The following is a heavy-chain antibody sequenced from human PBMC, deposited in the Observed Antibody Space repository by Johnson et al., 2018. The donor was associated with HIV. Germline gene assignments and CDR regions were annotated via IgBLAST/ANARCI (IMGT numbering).Heavy chain of an antibody. Sequence: VQLVESGGGLVKPGGSLRLSCAVSGFTFSNFAMHWVRQAPGKGLEYVSAISSNGIGTYYANSVDGRFTISRDNDKNTLYLEMGSLRVEDMAVYYCARSRGPMRKDAFDIWGQGTKVTVSS. CDR3: ARSRGPMRKDAFDI. D-gene: IGHD3-10*01. CDR1: GFTFSNFA. CDR2: ISSNGIGT. J-gene: IGHJ3*02. V-gene: IGHV3-64*01.